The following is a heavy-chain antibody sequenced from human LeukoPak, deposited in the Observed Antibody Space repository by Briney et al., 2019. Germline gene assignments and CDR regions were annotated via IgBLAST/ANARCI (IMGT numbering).Heavy chain of an antibody. Sequence: GGPLRLSCAASGFTFSSYAMSWVRQAPGRGLEWVSSLSGSGGSTHYADSVKGRFTISRDNSKNTLYLQMNSLRAEDTAVYYCAKSPHVQVLVYYLDPWGQGTLVTVSS. V-gene: IGHV3-23*01. D-gene: IGHD3-22*01. CDR2: LSGSGGST. CDR3: AKSPHVQVLVYYLDP. CDR1: GFTFSSYA. J-gene: IGHJ5*02.